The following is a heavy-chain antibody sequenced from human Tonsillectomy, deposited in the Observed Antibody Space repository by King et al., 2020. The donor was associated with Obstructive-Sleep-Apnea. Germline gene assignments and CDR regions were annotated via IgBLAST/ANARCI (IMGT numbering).Heavy chain of an antibody. CDR3: ARDPINPFESSAYYSGDS. D-gene: IGHD3-22*01. J-gene: IGHJ4*02. CDR1: GASINSGGYY. V-gene: IGHV4-31*03. CDR2: IYYSGGA. Sequence: VQLQESGPGLVKPSQTLSLICTVSGASINSGGYYWSWIRQHPGRGLEWIGYIYYSGGAHYNPSLKSRTTISLDTSHNQFSLDLTSVTAADTAVYFCARDPINPFESSAYYSGDSWGQGTLVSVSS.